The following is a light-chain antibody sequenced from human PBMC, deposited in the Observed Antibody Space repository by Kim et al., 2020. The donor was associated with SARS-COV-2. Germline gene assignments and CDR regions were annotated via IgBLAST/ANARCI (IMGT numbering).Light chain of an antibody. CDR3: AAWDDTLKGFWA. CDR2: SNS. CDR1: SSNIGTNT. J-gene: IGLJ3*02. V-gene: IGLV1-44*01. Sequence: QSVLTQPPSASGTPGQRVTISCSGSSSNIGTNTVNWYQQFPGAAPKLLIYSNSQRPSGVPDRFSGSKSGTSAFLAISGLHSEDEADYYCAAWDDTLKGFWAFGGGTKVTVL.